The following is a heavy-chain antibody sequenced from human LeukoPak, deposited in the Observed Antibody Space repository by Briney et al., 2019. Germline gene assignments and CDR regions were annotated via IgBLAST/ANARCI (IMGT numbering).Heavy chain of an antibody. D-gene: IGHD3-3*01. J-gene: IGHJ4*02. V-gene: IGHV1-18*01. CDR1: GGTFSSYA. CDR2: ISAYNGNT. Sequence: GASVKVCCKASGGTFSSYAINWVRQAPGQGLEWMGWISAYNGNTNYAQKFQGRVTMTEDTSTDTAYMELSSLRSEDTAVYYCATDAPPEWLLNWGQGTLVTVSS. CDR3: ATDAPPEWLLN.